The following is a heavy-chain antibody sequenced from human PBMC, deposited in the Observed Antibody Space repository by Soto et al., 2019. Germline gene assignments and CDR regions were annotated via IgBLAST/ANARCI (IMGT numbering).Heavy chain of an antibody. V-gene: IGHV1-3*01. Sequence: QVQLVQSGAEVKKPGASVKVSCKASGYTFTSYAMHWVRQAPGQRLEWMGWINAGNGNTKYSQKFQGRVTITRDTSASTAYMELSSLRSEDTAVYYCARDAENLLRYFDWFPCDPWGQGTLVTVSS. CDR2: INAGNGNT. J-gene: IGHJ5*02. D-gene: IGHD3-9*01. CDR3: ARDAENLLRYFDWFPCDP. CDR1: GYTFTSYA.